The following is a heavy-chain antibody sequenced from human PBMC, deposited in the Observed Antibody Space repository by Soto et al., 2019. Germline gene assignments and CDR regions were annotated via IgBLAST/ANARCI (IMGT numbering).Heavy chain of an antibody. CDR3: ARWCPPYDYDSSGSSGGMDV. CDR2: ISSSGSTI. D-gene: IGHD3-22*01. J-gene: IGHJ6*04. V-gene: IGHV3-48*03. CDR1: GFTFSSYE. Sequence: PGGSLRLSCAASGFTFSSYEMNWVRQAPGKGLEWVSYISSSGSTIYYADSVKGRFTISRDNAKNSLYLQMNSLRAEDTAVYYCARWCPPYDYDSSGSSGGMDVSGKGTKVTVYS.